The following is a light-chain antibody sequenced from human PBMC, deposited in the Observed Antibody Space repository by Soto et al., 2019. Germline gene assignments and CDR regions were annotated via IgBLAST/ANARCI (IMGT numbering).Light chain of an antibody. V-gene: IGKV1-16*01. CDR2: AAS. Sequence: DIQMTQSPSSLSASIGDSVTITCRASEDISKYLAWLQQRPGKAPKSLIYAASSLQSGVPSRFSGSGSGTEFTLTISNLQPEDFATYYCQHYLSYPVTFGQGTRLEIK. CDR3: QHYLSYPVT. CDR1: EDISKY. J-gene: IGKJ5*01.